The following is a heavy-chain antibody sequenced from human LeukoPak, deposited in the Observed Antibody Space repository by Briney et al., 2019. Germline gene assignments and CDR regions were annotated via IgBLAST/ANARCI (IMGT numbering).Heavy chain of an antibody. CDR3: AKWGLYCSSTSCYAPFQH. V-gene: IGHV3-23*01. Sequence: GSLRLSCAASGFTFSSYAMSWVRQAPGKGLEWVPAISGSGGSTYYADSVKGRFTISRDNSKNTLYLQMNSLRAEDTAVYYCAKWGLYCSSTSCYAPFQHWGQGTLVTVSS. CDR2: ISGSGGST. J-gene: IGHJ1*01. CDR1: GFTFSSYA. D-gene: IGHD2-2*01.